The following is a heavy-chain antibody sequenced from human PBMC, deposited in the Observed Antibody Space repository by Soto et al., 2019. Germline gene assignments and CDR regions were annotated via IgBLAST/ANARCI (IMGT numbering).Heavy chain of an antibody. V-gene: IGHV1-69*13. CDR1: GGTFSSYA. CDR2: ISPIFGTA. D-gene: IGHD3-3*01. Sequence: SVKVSCKASGGTFSSYAISWVRQAPGQGLEWMGGISPIFGTANYAQKFQGRVTITADESTSTAYMELSSLRSEDTAVYYCARDVCIHAFWSGPSSPYYYYGMDDWGQGTTVTVSS. J-gene: IGHJ6*02. CDR3: ARDVCIHAFWSGPSSPYYYYGMDD.